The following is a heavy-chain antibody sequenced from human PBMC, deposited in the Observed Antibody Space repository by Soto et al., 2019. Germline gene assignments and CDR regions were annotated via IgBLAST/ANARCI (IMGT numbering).Heavy chain of an antibody. CDR3: ARGPPRGNWLINMRNYGMDV. CDR1: GYTFTSYD. Sequence: SVQVSCTASGYTFTSYDINWVRQATGQGLEWMGWMNPNSGNTGYAQKFQGRVTMTRNTSISTAYMELSSLRSEDTAVYYCARGPPRGNWLINMRNYGMDVWGQGTKVTV. CDR2: MNPNSGNT. D-gene: IGHD3-16*01. J-gene: IGHJ6*01. V-gene: IGHV1-8*01.